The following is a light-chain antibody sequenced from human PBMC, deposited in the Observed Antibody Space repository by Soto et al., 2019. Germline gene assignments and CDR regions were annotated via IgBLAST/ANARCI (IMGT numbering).Light chain of an antibody. Sequence: QSVLTQPPSVSGAPGQRDTISCTGSSSNVGAGYDVHWYQQLPGTAPKLLIYGNNNRPSGVPDRISGSKSGTSASLAITGLQAEDEADYYCQSYDSSLSGYVFGTGTKVTVL. CDR1: SSNVGAGYD. J-gene: IGLJ1*01. CDR2: GNN. V-gene: IGLV1-40*01. CDR3: QSYDSSLSGYV.